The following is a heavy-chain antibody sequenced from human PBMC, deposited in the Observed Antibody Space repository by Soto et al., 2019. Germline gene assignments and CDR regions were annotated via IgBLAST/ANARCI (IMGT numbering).Heavy chain of an antibody. V-gene: IGHV4-39*01. Sequence: ASETLSLTCTVSGGSISSSSYYWGWIRQPPGKGLEWIGSIYYSGSTYYNPSLKSRVTISVDTSKNQFSLKLSSVTAADTAVYYCASSIAARPSKIDYWGQGTLVTVSS. J-gene: IGHJ4*02. CDR2: IYYSGST. CDR3: ASSIAARPSKIDY. D-gene: IGHD6-6*01. CDR1: GGSISSSSYY.